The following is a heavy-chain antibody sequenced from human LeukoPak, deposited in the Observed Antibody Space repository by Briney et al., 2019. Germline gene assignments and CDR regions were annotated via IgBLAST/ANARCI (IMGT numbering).Heavy chain of an antibody. J-gene: IGHJ4*02. D-gene: IGHD3-16*01. Sequence: PSETLSLTCAVSGGSISSYYWSWIRQPPGRGLEWIGSIHYSGSTNYNPSLKSRVTISVDTSKNQFSLKLSSVTAADTAVYYCARVGGRELDYWGQGTLVTVSS. V-gene: IGHV4-59*01. CDR3: ARVGGRELDY. CDR1: GGSISSYY. CDR2: IHYSGST.